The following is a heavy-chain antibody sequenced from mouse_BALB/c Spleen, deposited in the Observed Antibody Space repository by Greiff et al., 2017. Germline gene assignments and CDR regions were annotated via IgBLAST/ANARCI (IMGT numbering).Heavy chain of an antibody. D-gene: IGHD1-1*01. J-gene: IGHJ2*01. V-gene: IGHV5-6-5*01. CDR3: ARNYYGSSSFDY. Sequence: EVQGVESGGGLVKPGGSLKLSCAASGFTFSSYAMSWVRQTPEKRLEWVASISSGGSTYYPDSVKGRFTISRDNARNILYLQMSSLRSEDTAMYYCARNYYGSSSFDYWGQGTTLTVSS. CDR2: ISSGGST. CDR1: GFTFSSYA.